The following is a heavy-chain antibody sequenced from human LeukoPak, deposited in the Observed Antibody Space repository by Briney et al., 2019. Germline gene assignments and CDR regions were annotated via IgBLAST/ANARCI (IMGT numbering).Heavy chain of an antibody. J-gene: IGHJ4*02. CDR3: ARGREYSYGSSVYHDF. CDR2: ISGSGGST. D-gene: IGHD3-22*01. Sequence: GGSLRLSCAASGFTFSSYAMSWVRQAPGKGLEWVSAISGSGGSTYYADSVKGRFTISRDNAKNTLYLQMNSLRAEDTAVYYCARGREYSYGSSVYHDFWGQGTLVTVSS. V-gene: IGHV3-23*01. CDR1: GFTFSSYA.